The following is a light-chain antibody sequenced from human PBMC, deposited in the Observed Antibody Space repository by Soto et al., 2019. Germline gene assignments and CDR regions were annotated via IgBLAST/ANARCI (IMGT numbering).Light chain of an antibody. Sequence: QSVLTQPPSVSGAPGQRVTISCTGSFFNIGAGYDVHWYQQLPETAPKLLIYGNNNRPSGVPDRFSASKSGSSASLTITGLQAEDDADYYCQSYDINLSGVFGGGTKLTVL. CDR3: QSYDINLSGV. J-gene: IGLJ3*02. CDR1: FFNIGAGYD. V-gene: IGLV1-40*01. CDR2: GNN.